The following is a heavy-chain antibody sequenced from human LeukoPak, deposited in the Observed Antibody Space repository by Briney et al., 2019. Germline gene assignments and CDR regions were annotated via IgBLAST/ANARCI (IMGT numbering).Heavy chain of an antibody. J-gene: IGHJ4*02. CDR1: GYSFTSYW. CDR2: FYPGDSDT. CDR3: ARPRTNKGADY. Sequence: GESLKISCKGSGYSFTSYWIGWARQMPGKGLDWMGIFYPGDSDTRYTQSFQGQVTISADKSISTAYLQWSSLKASDTAMYYCARPRTNKGADYWGQGTLVTVSS. V-gene: IGHV5-51*01. D-gene: IGHD1/OR15-1a*01.